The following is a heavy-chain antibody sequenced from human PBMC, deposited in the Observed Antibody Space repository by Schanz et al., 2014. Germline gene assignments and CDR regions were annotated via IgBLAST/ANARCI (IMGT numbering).Heavy chain of an antibody. J-gene: IGHJ6*02. V-gene: IGHV4-4*02. CDR2: IYDSGNT. D-gene: IGHD6-6*01. CDR1: GASVSSDNW. Sequence: QVQLEESGAGLVKPSGTLSLTCAVSGASVSSDNWWNWVRQPPGKGLEWIGEIYDSGNTNYNPSLKSRVTMSVDASKNQFSLQLTSVTAADTAVYYCAKGSMAARPLLPTDYYFYGTDIWGQGTTVTVSS. CDR3: AKGSMAARPLLPTDYYFYGTDI.